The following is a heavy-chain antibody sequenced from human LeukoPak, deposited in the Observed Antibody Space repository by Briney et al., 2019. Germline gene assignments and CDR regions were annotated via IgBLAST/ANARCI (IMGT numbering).Heavy chain of an antibody. CDR2: IYYSGST. CDR3: ARGTYFDILTASYYFDY. V-gene: IGHV4-59*12. D-gene: IGHD3-9*01. J-gene: IGHJ4*02. Sequence: SETLSLTCTVSGGSISSYYWSWIRQPPGKGLEWIGYIYYSGSTNYNPSLKSRVTISVDTSKNQFSLQLHSVTPEDTAVYYCARGTYFDILTASYYFDYWGQGSLVTVSS. CDR1: GGSISSYY.